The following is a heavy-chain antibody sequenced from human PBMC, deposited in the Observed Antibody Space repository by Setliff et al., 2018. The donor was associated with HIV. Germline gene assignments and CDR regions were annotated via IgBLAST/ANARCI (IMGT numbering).Heavy chain of an antibody. CDR3: AKAARDYYDSSGYYIGIDY. Sequence: LRLSCAASGFTFSSYAMSWVRQAPGKGLEWVSAISGSGGSTYYADSVKGRFTISRDNSKNTLYLQMNSLRAEDTAVYYCAKAARDYYDSSGYYIGIDYWGRGTLVTVSS. V-gene: IGHV3-23*01. CDR1: GFTFSSYA. J-gene: IGHJ4*02. CDR2: ISGSGGST. D-gene: IGHD3-22*01.